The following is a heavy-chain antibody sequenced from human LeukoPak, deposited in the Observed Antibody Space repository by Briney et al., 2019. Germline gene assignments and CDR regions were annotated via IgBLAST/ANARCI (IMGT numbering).Heavy chain of an antibody. CDR1: GGSVSSGGYY. CDR3: ARASYYYDSSGYYYFDY. Sequence: SQTLSLTCTVSGGSVSSGGYYWSWIRQHPGKGLEWIGYIYYSGSTYYNPSLKSRVTISVDTSKNQFSLKLSSVTAADTAVYYCARASYYYDSSGYYYFDYWGQGTLVTVSS. V-gene: IGHV4-31*03. J-gene: IGHJ4*02. CDR2: IYYSGST. D-gene: IGHD3-22*01.